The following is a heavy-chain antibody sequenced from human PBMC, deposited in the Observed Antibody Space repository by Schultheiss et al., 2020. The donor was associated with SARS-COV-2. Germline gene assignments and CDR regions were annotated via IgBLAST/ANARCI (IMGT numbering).Heavy chain of an antibody. J-gene: IGHJ6*02. D-gene: IGHD1-14*01. V-gene: IGHV3-49*04. CDR3: TRETNRIGDRLYYYYYGMDV. Sequence: GGSLRLSCTASGFTFGDYAMSWVRQAPGKGLEWVGFIRSKAYGGTTEYAASVKGRFTISRDDSKSIAYLQMNSLKTEDTAVYYCTRETNRIGDRLYYYYYGMDVWGQGTTVTVSS. CDR2: IRSKAYGGTT. CDR1: GFTFGDYA.